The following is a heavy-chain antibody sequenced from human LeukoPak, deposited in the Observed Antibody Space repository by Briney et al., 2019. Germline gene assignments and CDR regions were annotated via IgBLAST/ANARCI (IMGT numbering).Heavy chain of an antibody. Sequence: GGSLRLSCAASGFTFDDYAMHWVRQAPGKGLEWVSGISWNSGSIGYADSVKGRFTISRDNAKNSLYLQMNSLRAEDTALYYCAKDIGGNSLDAFDIWGQGTMVTVSS. CDR1: GFTFDDYA. CDR3: AKDIGGNSLDAFDI. CDR2: ISWNSGSI. D-gene: IGHD4-23*01. V-gene: IGHV3-9*01. J-gene: IGHJ3*02.